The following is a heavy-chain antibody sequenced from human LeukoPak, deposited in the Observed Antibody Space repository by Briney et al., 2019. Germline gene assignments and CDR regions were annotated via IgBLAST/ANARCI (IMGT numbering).Heavy chain of an antibody. CDR3: ATETNGRHYDC. CDR2: IGPTGSDR. J-gene: IGHJ4*02. CDR1: GLTFSTSG. V-gene: IGHV3-21*06. Sequence: GGSLRLSCTVSGLTFSTSGFNWVRQAPGKGLEWVASIGPTGSDRYHADSIKGRFTISRDNANNFLYLQMNSLRAEDTAVYYCATETNGRHYDCWGQGTLLTVSS. D-gene: IGHD1-14*01.